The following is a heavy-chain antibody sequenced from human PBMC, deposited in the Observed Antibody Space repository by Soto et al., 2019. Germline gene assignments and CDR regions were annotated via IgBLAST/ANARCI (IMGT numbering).Heavy chain of an antibody. J-gene: IGHJ2*01. CDR3: AFFFRAEDGIRGSGPVSACLLNRSSDL. CDR2: IYYSGST. V-gene: IGHV4-39*01. D-gene: IGHD3-3*01. Sequence: RQPPGKGLEWIGSIYYSGSTYYNPSLKSRVTISVDTSKNQFSLKLSSVTAADTAVYYCAFFFRAEDGIRGSGPVSACLLNRSSDL.